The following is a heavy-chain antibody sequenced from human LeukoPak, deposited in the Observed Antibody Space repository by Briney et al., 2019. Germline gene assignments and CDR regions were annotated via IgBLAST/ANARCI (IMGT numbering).Heavy chain of an antibody. CDR1: GGSISSSSYY. J-gene: IGHJ4*01. D-gene: IGHD5-24*01. V-gene: IGHV4-39*07. CDR3: ARVRPGDGFDFDY. CDR2: IYYSGST. Sequence: PSETLSLTCAVSGGSISSSSYYWGWIRQPPGKGLEGIGSIYYSGSTYYNPSLKSRVTISVNTSQTQFSLTLSSVTAADTAVYYCARVRPGDGFDFDYWGQGTLVTVSS.